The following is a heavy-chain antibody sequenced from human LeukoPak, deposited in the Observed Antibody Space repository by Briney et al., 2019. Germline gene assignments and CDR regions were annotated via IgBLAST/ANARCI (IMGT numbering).Heavy chain of an antibody. CDR1: GYTFTGYY. Sequence: EASVKVSCKASGYTFTGYYMHWVRQAPGQGLEWMGWINPNSGGTNYAQKFQGRVTMTRDMSTSTVYMELSSLRSEDTAVYYCARGEGPDYGDYVLDYWGQGTLVTVSS. CDR2: INPNSGGT. CDR3: ARGEGPDYGDYVLDY. J-gene: IGHJ4*02. D-gene: IGHD4-17*01. V-gene: IGHV1-2*02.